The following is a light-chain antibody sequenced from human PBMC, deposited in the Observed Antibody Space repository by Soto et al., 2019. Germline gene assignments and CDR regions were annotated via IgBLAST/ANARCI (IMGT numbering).Light chain of an antibody. J-gene: IGLJ3*02. Sequence: QSVLTQPPSVTGSPGQSVTISCTGPTSDIGNYNRVAWYQQPPGTAPNLIIYEVTNRPSGVPDRFSGSKSGNTASLTISGLQAEDEGDYYCSSYTTASISGVFGGGTKVTVL. CDR3: SSYTTASISGV. CDR1: TSDIGNYNR. CDR2: EVT. V-gene: IGLV2-18*02.